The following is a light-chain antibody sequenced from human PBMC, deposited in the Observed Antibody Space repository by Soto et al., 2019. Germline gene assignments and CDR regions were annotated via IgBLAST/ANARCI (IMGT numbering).Light chain of an antibody. Sequence: DIQMTQSPSSLSASVGDRVTITCRASQSGSNHLNWYQQKPGKAPKLLIYASSILQSGVPSRFSGSGAGTDLTIPISSLQPEDFATYYCKQSHSNIRDLTFGGGNKVESK. V-gene: IGKV1-39*01. J-gene: IGKJ4*01. CDR1: QSGSNH. CDR2: ASS. CDR3: KQSHSNIRDLT.